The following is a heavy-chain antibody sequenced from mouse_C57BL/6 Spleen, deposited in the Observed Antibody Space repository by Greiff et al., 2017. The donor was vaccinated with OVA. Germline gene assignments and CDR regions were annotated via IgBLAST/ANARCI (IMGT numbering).Heavy chain of an antibody. CDR3: ASMTTVAYWYFDV. V-gene: IGHV1-26*01. D-gene: IGHD1-1*01. CDR2: INPNNGGT. Sequence: VQLQQSGPELVKPGASVKISCKASGYTFTDYYMNWVKQSHGKSLEWIGDINPNNGGTSYNQKFKGKATLTVDKSSSTAYMELRSLTCEDSAVYYCASMTTVAYWYFDVWGTGTTVTVSS. CDR1: GYTFTDYY. J-gene: IGHJ1*03.